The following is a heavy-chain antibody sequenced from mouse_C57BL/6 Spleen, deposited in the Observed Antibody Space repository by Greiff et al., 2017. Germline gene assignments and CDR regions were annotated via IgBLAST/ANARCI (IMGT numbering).Heavy chain of an antibody. CDR1: GFSLTSYG. D-gene: IGHD1-1*01. J-gene: IGHJ3*01. CDR3: ARSNYGSQAWFAY. V-gene: IGHV2-2*01. Sequence: QVQLQQSGPGLVQPSQSLSITCTVSGFSLTSYGVHWVRQSPGKGLEWLGVIWSGGSTDDNAAFISRLSISKDNSKSQVFIKMNSLQADDTAIDYCARSNYGSQAWFAYWGQGTLVTVSA. CDR2: IWSGGST.